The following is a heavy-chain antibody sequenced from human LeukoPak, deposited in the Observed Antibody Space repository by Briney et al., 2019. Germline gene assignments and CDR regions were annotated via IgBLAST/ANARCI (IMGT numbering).Heavy chain of an antibody. V-gene: IGHV3-7*01. CDR2: IKQEGSEK. CDR3: ARAPYCSSTSCLFDP. Sequence: GGSLRLSCAASGFTFSSFWMSWVRQAPGKGLEWVANIKQEGSEKYYVGSVKGRFTISRDDARNSLYLQMNSLRAEDTAVYFCARAPYCSSTSCLFDPWGQGTLVTVSS. D-gene: IGHD2-2*01. J-gene: IGHJ5*02. CDR1: GFTFSSFW.